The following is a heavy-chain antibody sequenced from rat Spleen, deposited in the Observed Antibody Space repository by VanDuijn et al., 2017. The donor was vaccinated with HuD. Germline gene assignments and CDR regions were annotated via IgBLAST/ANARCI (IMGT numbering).Heavy chain of an antibody. CDR3: ARDRILRSTGFDY. J-gene: IGHJ2*01. CDR2: ISYDGGST. CDR1: GFTFSDYG. V-gene: IGHV5S13*01. D-gene: IGHD1-6*01. Sequence: EVQLVESGGGLVQPGRSMKLSCAASGFTFSDYGMAWVLQAPTKGLEWVASISYDGGSTYYRDSVKGRFTISRDNAKNSQYLQMDSLRSEDTATYYCARDRILRSTGFDYWGQGVMVIVSS.